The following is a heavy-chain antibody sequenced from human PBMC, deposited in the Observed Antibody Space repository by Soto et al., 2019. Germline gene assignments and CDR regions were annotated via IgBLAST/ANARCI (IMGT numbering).Heavy chain of an antibody. Sequence: SETLSLTCTVSGVSVSSGSYYWSWLRQPPGKGLEWIGYIYYSGSTNYNPSLKSRVTISVDTSKNQFSLKLSSVTAADTAVYYWARYIAVAGKAYYFDYWGHGTLVTVSS. CDR3: ARYIAVAGKAYYFDY. V-gene: IGHV4-61*01. CDR2: IYYSGST. D-gene: IGHD6-19*01. J-gene: IGHJ4*01. CDR1: GVSVSSGSYY.